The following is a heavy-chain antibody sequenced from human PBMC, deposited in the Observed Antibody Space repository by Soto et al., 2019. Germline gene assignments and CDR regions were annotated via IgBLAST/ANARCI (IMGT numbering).Heavy chain of an antibody. D-gene: IGHD5-18*01. CDR3: ARGSTAMVFHYYYYGMDG. J-gene: IGHJ6*02. CDR1: GYTFTGYY. CDR2: INPNSGGT. Sequence: QVQLVQSGAEVKKPGASVKVSCKASGYTFTGYYMHWVRQAPGQGLEWMGWINPNSGGTNYAQKFQGWVTMTRDTSINTAYIELSRLRSDDTAVYYCARGSTAMVFHYYYYGMDGWGQGTTVTVSS. V-gene: IGHV1-2*04.